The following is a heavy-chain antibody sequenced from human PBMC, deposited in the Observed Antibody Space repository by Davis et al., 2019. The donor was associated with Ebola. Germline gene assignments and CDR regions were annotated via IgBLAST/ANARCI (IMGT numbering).Heavy chain of an antibody. Sequence: MPSETLSLTCAVYGGSFSSYYWGWIRQPPGKGLEWIGSIYYSGSTYYNPSLKSRATISVDTSKNQFSLKLSSVTAADTAVYYCARGSAYSRFDYWGQGTLVTVSS. V-gene: IGHV4-39*01. CDR1: GGSFSSYY. J-gene: IGHJ4*02. D-gene: IGHD3-3*01. CDR3: ARGSAYSRFDY. CDR2: IYYSGST.